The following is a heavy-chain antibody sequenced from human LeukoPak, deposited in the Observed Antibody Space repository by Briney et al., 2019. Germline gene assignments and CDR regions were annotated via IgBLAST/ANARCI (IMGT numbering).Heavy chain of an antibody. V-gene: IGHV3-23*01. CDR3: ARVASTNPYYYGMDI. CDR2: ISGSGGST. Sequence: PGGSLRLSCAASGFTFSSYAMSWVRQAPGKGLEWVSAISGSGGSTYYADSVKGRFTIPRDNSKNTLYLQRNSLRAEDTAVYYCARVASTNPYYYGMDIWGQGTTVTVSS. J-gene: IGHJ6*02. CDR1: GFTFSSYA.